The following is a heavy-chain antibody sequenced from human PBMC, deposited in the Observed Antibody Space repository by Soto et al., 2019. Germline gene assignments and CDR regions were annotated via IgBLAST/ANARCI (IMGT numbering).Heavy chain of an antibody. J-gene: IGHJ3*02. CDR1: GFTLSSYW. V-gene: IGHV3-33*08. CDR3: ARDSGLDAFDI. Sequence: GGSLRLSCAASGFTLSSYWMSWVRQAPGKGLEWVAVIWYDGSNKYYADSVKGRFTISRDNSKNTLYLQMNSLRAEDTAVYYCARDSGLDAFDIWGQGTMVTVSS. CDR2: IWYDGSNK.